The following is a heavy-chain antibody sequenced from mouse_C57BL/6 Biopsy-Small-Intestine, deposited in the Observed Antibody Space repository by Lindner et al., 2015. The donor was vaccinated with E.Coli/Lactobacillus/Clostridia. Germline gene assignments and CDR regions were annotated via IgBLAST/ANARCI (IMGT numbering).Heavy chain of an antibody. CDR3: ARRSSYAMDY. V-gene: IGHV1-82*01. J-gene: IGHJ4*01. Sequence: VQLQESGPDLVKPGASVKISCKASGYAFSSSWMNWVKQRPGKGLEWIGRIYPGDGDTNYNGKFKGKATLTADKSSSTAYMQLSSLTSEDSAVYFCARRSSYAMDYWGQGTSVTVSS. CDR2: IYPGDGDT. D-gene: IGHD1-1*01. CDR1: GYAFSSSW.